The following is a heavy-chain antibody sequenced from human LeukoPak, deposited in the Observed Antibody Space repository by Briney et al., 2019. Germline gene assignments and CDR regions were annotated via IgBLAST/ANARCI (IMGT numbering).Heavy chain of an antibody. J-gene: IGHJ5*02. CDR2: INHSGST. CDR3: ARNARWLLLLNWFDP. Sequence: SETLSLTCAVYGGSFSGYYWSWIRQPPGKGLEWIGEINHSGSTNYNSSLKSRVTISVDTSKNQFSLKLSSVTAADTAVYYCARNARWLLLLNWFDPWGQGTLVTVSS. D-gene: IGHD3-22*01. CDR1: GGSFSGYY. V-gene: IGHV4-34*01.